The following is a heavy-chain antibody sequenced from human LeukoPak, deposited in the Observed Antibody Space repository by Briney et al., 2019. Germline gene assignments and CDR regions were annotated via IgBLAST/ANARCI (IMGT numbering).Heavy chain of an antibody. CDR1: GFTFSDHY. V-gene: IGHV3-72*01. Sequence: GGSLRLSCAASGFTFSDHYMDWVRQAPGKGLEWVGRTRNKANSYTTEYAASVRGRFTISRDDSKNSLYLHMNSLGAEDTAVYYCARVPRRSGSLDYWGQGTLVTVSS. CDR2: TRNKANSYTT. CDR3: ARVPRRSGSLDY. J-gene: IGHJ4*02. D-gene: IGHD1-26*01.